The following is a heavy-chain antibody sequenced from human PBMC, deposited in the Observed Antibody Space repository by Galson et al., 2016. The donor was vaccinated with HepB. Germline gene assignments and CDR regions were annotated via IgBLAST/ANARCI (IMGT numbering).Heavy chain of an antibody. CDR2: IYAGDSDT. D-gene: IGHD2-15*01. CDR1: GFSLSTYW. J-gene: IGHJ2*01. Sequence: QSGAEVKKPGESLKISCEGSGFSLSTYWIGWVRQMPGKGLEWMGTIYAGDSDTRYSPSFQGQVTISVDKSINTAYLQWSHLEASDTAMYYCARGLVFVSNWYYYLWGRGTLVTVSS. V-gene: IGHV5-51*01. CDR3: ARGLVFVSNWYYYL.